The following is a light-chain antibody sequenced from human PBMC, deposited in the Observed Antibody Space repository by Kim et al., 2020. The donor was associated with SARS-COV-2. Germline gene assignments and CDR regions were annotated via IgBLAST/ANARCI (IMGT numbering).Light chain of an antibody. CDR3: DSRGSNDNVL. J-gene: IGLJ2*01. CDR1: SLRSDY. Sequence: VALGQKVRITCQGDSLRSDYATWYQQKAGEAPIVVIYGKNNRPSVIPDRFSGSSSGDTASLTITGTQAGDEADYYCDSRGSNDNVLFGGGTKLTVL. CDR2: GKN. V-gene: IGLV3-19*01.